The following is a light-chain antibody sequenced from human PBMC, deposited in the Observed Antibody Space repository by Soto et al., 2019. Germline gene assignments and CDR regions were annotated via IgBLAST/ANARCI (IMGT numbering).Light chain of an antibody. V-gene: IGLV2-14*01. CDR3: TSFTTSSTFV. J-gene: IGLJ1*01. CDR2: DVS. Sequence: QSALAQPASVSGAPGQSITISCTGTSSDVGRYNYVSWFQQHPGKAPKLLIYDVSNWPSGVSDRFSGSKSGNTASLTISGLQAEDEADYYCTSFTTSSTFVFGTGTKVPVL. CDR1: SSDVGRYNY.